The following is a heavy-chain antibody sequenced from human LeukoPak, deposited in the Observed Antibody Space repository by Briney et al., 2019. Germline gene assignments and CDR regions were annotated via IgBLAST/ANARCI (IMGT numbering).Heavy chain of an antibody. CDR1: GYTFTSYD. CDR3: AREYGDYDWFDP. J-gene: IGHJ5*02. Sequence: ASVKVFCKAPGYTFTSYDINWVRQATGQGLEWMGWMNPNSGNTGYAQKFQGRVTITRNTSISTAYMELSSLRSEDTAVYYCAREYGDYDWFDPWGQGTLVTVSS. CDR2: MNPNSGNT. D-gene: IGHD4-17*01. V-gene: IGHV1-8*03.